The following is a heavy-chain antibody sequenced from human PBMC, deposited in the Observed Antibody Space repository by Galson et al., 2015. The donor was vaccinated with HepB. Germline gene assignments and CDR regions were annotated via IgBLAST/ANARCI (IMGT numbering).Heavy chain of an antibody. CDR2: IDWDDDK. CDR3: ARILRAHRSSSAYYYYYIDV. V-gene: IGHV2-70*17. J-gene: IGHJ6*03. D-gene: IGHD6-6*01. Sequence: PALVKPTQTLTLTCNFSGFSLNTNGVCVSWIRQPPGKALEWLARIDWDDDKFYNRSPKTRLTISKDTSKNEVVLTMTNMAPVDTATYYCARILRAHRSSSAYYYYYIDVWGKGTTVTVSS. CDR1: GFSLNTNGVC.